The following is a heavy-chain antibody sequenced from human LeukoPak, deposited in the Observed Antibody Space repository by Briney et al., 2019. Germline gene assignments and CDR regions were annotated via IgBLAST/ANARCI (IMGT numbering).Heavy chain of an antibody. D-gene: IGHD3-10*01. V-gene: IGHV3-30*18. CDR2: ISYDGSNK. J-gene: IGHJ4*02. CDR3: AKDLYYGSGSPSPLDY. Sequence: GGSWGLPVEALGLTFITYGIHWVGQAPGKGRGGWAVISYDGSNKYYADSVKGRFTISRDNSKNTLYLQMNSLRAEDTAVYYCAKDLYYGSGSPSPLDYWGQGTLVTVSS. CDR1: GLTFITYG.